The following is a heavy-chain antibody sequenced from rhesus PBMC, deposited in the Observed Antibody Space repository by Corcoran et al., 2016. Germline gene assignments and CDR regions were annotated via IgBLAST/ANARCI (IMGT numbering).Heavy chain of an antibody. CDR2: IGGSSGST. V-gene: IGHV4-169*01. Sequence: QLQLQESGPGLVKPSETLSLTCAVSGGSISSSYWSWIRQAPGKGREGIGYIGGSSGSTNPHPSPKRRVTLSVDTSKNQLSLKLSSVTAADPAVYYCASGYYNSLDVWGRGVLVTVSS. D-gene: IGHD3-28*01. CDR1: GGSISSSY. CDR3: ASGYYNSLDV. J-gene: IGHJ5-2*02.